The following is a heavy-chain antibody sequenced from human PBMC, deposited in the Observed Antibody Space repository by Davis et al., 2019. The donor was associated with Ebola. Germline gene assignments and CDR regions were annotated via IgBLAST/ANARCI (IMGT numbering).Heavy chain of an antibody. Sequence: SETLSLTCAVSGGSISSSSYYWGWIRQPPGKGLEWIGSIYYSGSTYYNPSLKSRVTMSVDTSKNQFSLKLSSVTAADTAVYYCARDTSSYCSGGSCYLGYGMDVWGKGTTVTVSS. CDR1: GGSISSSSYY. J-gene: IGHJ6*04. CDR3: ARDTSSYCSGGSCYLGYGMDV. CDR2: IYYSGST. V-gene: IGHV4-39*07. D-gene: IGHD2-15*01.